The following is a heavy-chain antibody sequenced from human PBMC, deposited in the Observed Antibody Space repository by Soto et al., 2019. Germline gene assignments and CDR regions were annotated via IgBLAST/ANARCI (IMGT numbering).Heavy chain of an antibody. Sequence: SETLSLTGTVSVGSISSSSYYWGWILQPPGKGLEWIGSIYYSGSTYYNPSLKSRVTISVDTSKNQFSLKLNSVSAADTAVYYCATSGSSTWYRGWFDPWGQGTLVTVSS. CDR2: IYYSGST. CDR3: ATSGSSTWYRGWFDP. J-gene: IGHJ5*02. D-gene: IGHD6-13*01. V-gene: IGHV4-39*01. CDR1: VGSISSSSYY.